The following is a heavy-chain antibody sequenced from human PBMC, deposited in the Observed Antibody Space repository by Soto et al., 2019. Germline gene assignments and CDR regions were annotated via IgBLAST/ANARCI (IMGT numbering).Heavy chain of an antibody. Sequence: EVQLVELGGGLVQPGGSLRLSCAASGFTFSPFWMHWVRQVPGKGPVWVSRINSDGNSTSYADSVKGRFTISRDNAKNTLYLQMNSLRAEDTAVYYCARGSNHFDYWGQGTLVTVSS. CDR3: ARGSNHFDY. CDR2: INSDGNST. J-gene: IGHJ4*02. D-gene: IGHD4-4*01. CDR1: GFTFSPFW. V-gene: IGHV3-74*01.